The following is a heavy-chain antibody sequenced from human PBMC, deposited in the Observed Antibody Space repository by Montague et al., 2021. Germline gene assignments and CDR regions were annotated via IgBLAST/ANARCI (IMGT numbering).Heavy chain of an antibody. J-gene: IGHJ4*02. CDR2: VRHIGST. CDR1: GGSLSEYY. D-gene: IGHD3-10*01. Sequence: SETLSLTCGVYGGSLSEYYWTWIRQSPEQGLEWIGEVRHIGSTNYNPYLKSRVTMSVDKHKNQFSLKLRSMTAADTAVYYCASDRGPFDYWGQGTVVTVSS. CDR3: ASDRGPFDY. V-gene: IGHV4-34*01.